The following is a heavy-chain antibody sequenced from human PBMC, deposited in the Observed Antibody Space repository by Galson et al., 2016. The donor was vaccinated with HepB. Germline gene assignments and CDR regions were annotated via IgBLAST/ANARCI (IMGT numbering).Heavy chain of an antibody. V-gene: IGHV4-59*01. CDR2: SHYSDNP. D-gene: IGHD3-10*01. CDR1: GASISDYY. J-gene: IGHJ4*02. Sequence: ETLSLTCTVSGASISDYYWGWIRQSPGKGLEWIGYSHYSDNPNYNPSPKSRVTVSVDTSKNQFSLILNSVTAADTAVYYCAGRRDESGTFYYWGQGSLVTVSS. CDR3: AGRRDESGTFYY.